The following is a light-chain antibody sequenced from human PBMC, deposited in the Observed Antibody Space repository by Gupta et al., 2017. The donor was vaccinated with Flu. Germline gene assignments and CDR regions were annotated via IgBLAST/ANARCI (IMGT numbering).Light chain of an antibody. Sequence: DILMTQSPSSLSASVGDRVSITCRASQSVDNYLNWYQQKSGKAPKLLIYSASTLQSGVPSRFSCSGSGTDFSLSISSLEPEDVAIYYCQQSHSRPLTFGGGTKVEIK. CDR1: QSVDNY. J-gene: IGKJ4*01. V-gene: IGKV1-39*01. CDR3: QQSHSRPLT. CDR2: SAS.